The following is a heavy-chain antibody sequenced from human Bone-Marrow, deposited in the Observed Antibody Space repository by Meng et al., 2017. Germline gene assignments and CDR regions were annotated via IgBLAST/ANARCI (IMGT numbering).Heavy chain of an antibody. Sequence: SETLSLTCTVSGGSISSSSYYWGWIRQPPGKGLEWIGSIYYSGSTYYNPSLKSRVTISVDTSKNQFSLKLSSVTAADTAVYYCARIDSSSWSNWFDPWGQGTLVTGAS. J-gene: IGHJ5*02. D-gene: IGHD6-13*01. CDR2: IYYSGST. CDR1: GGSISSSSYY. CDR3: ARIDSSSWSNWFDP. V-gene: IGHV4-39*07.